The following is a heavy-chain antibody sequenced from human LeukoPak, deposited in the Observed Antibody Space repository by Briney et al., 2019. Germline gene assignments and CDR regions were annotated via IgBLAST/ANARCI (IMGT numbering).Heavy chain of an antibody. V-gene: IGHV3-23*01. D-gene: IGHD3-22*01. CDR3: AKAARSITMIVVVTPFSI. Sequence: GGSLRLSCAASGFTFSSYAMSWVRQAPGKGLEWVSAISGSGDSTYYADSVKGRFTISRDNSKNTLYLQMNSLRAEDTAVYYCAKAARSITMIVVVTPFSIWGQGTLVTVSS. CDR1: GFTFSSYA. CDR2: ISGSGDST. J-gene: IGHJ4*02.